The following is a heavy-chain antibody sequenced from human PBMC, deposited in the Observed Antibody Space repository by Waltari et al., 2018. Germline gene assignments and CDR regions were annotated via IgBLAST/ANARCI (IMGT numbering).Heavy chain of an antibody. Sequence: QVQLVQSGAGVKKPVSSVRVSCTASAGTFSSDAICWVRPAPGKGLEWMGGIIPMFGTANYAQKFQGRVTITADKSTSTAYMELSSLRTEERAVYYGARDSSITIVVVGNWFDPWGQGTLVTVSS. CDR2: IIPMFGTA. CDR1: AGTFSSDA. V-gene: IGHV1-69*14. CDR3: ARDSSITIVVVGNWFDP. J-gene: IGHJ5*02. D-gene: IGHD3-3*01.